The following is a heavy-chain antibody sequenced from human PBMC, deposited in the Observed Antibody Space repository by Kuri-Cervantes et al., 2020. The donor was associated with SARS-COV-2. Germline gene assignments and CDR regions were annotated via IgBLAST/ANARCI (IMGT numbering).Heavy chain of an antibody. CDR1: GFTVSSNY. CDR3: ARDIVTVDYDFWSGYYGPSYFDY. D-gene: IGHD3-3*01. V-gene: IGHV3-53*01. J-gene: IGHJ4*02. CDR2: IYSGGST. Sequence: GGSLRLSCAASGFTVSSNYMSWVRQAPGKGLEWVSLIYSGGSTYYADSVKGRFTIFKDNSKNTLYLQMNSLRAEDSAVYYCARDIVTVDYDFWSGYYGPSYFDYWGQGTLVNRLL.